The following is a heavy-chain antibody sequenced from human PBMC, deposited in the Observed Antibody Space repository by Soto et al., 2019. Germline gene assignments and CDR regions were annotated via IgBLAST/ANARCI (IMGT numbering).Heavy chain of an antibody. D-gene: IGHD6-6*01. CDR2: IYYSGST. V-gene: IGHV4-61*01. J-gene: IGHJ4*02. CDR3: ARVSRRSSSSPIDY. Sequence: PSETRSLNCTVSGGSVRSGSYCWSWIRQPPGKGLEWIGYIYYSGSTNYNPSLKSRVTISVDTSKNQFSLKLSSVTAADTAVYYCARVSRRSSSSPIDYWGQGTLVTGSS. CDR1: GGSVRSGSYC.